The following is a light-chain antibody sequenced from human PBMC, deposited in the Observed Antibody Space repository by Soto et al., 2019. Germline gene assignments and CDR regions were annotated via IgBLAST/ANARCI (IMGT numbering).Light chain of an antibody. J-gene: IGKJ1*01. CDR3: HHYTRT. V-gene: IGKV1-5*01. Sequence: DIQMTQSPSTLSASVGDRVTITCRASQSITGWLAWYQQKPGKAPKLLIYDASSLEVGVPSRFSGSGSGTEFTLTISSLQPDDFATYYCHHYTRTFGQGTKVDI. CDR1: QSITGW. CDR2: DAS.